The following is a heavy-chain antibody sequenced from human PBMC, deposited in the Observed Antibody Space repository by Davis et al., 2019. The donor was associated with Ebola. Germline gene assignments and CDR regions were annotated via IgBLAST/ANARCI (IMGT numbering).Heavy chain of an antibody. D-gene: IGHD3-3*01. J-gene: IGHJ4*02. CDR2: ISYDGSNK. V-gene: IGHV3-30-3*01. Sequence: PGGSLRLSCAASGFTFSSYAMHWVRQAPGKGLEWVAVISYDGSNKYYADSVKGRFTISRDNSKNTLYLQMNSLRAEDTAVYYCAREVRFLEWLLNYWGQGTLVTVSS. CDR1: GFTFSSYA. CDR3: AREVRFLEWLLNY.